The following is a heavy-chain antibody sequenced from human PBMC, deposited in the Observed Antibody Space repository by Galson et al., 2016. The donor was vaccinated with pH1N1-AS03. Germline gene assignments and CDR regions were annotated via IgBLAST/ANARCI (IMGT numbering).Heavy chain of an antibody. CDR3: AKGIFGGGNCDLDY. D-gene: IGHD4-23*01. J-gene: IGHJ4*02. CDR2: IWYDGSYK. Sequence: SLRLSCAASGFTFSSYAMHWVRQAPGKGLEWVAVIWYDGSYKYHADSVQGRFTISRDNSENTLHLHMNSLPADDTAVYYLAKGIFGGGNCDLDYWGQGTLVTVSS. CDR1: GFTFSSYA. V-gene: IGHV3-33*06.